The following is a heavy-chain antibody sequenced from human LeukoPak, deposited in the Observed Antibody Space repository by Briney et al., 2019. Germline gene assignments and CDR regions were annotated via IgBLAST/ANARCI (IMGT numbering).Heavy chain of an antibody. CDR3: ARPHACILTGYYLDY. D-gene: IGHD3-9*01. J-gene: IGHJ4*02. CDR1: GFTFGSSG. Sequence: GRSLRLSCAAPGFTFGSSGMHWVRQAPGKGLEWVAVLWYDGSNKYYADSVKGRFIISRDNSKDTLYLQMNSLRVEDTAVYYCARPHACILTGYYLDYWGQGTLVTVSS. CDR2: LWYDGSNK. V-gene: IGHV3-33*01.